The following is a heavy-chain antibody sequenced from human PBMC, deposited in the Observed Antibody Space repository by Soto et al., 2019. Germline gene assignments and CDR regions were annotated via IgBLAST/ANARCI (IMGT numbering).Heavy chain of an antibody. V-gene: IGHV5-51*01. Sequence: GESLKISCKGSGYSFISHWIAWVRQTPGKGLEWMGIINPGDSDIRYSPSFQGQVTISADKSINTAYLQWSSLKASDTATYYCKRPHSSGWYDYWGQGTLVTVSS. CDR3: KRPHSSGWYDY. CDR2: INPGDSDI. CDR1: GYSFISHW. J-gene: IGHJ4*02. D-gene: IGHD6-19*01.